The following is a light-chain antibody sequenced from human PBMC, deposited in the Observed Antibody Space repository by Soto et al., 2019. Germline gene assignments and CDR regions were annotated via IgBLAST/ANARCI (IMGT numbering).Light chain of an antibody. Sequence: QSVLTQPASMSGSPGQSITISCTGTNSDVGAYNYVSWYQQYPGKAPKLIIYGVSNRPSGVSNRFSGSKFGNTASLTISGLQYDDEADYYCNSYAGSSYVFGTGTKVTVL. CDR3: NSYAGSSYV. V-gene: IGLV2-14*01. CDR2: GVS. J-gene: IGLJ1*01. CDR1: NSDVGAYNY.